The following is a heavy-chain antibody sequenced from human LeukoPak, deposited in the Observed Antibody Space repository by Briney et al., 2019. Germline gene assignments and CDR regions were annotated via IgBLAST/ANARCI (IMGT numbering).Heavy chain of an antibody. V-gene: IGHV3-48*03. CDR2: ISSSGSTI. CDR1: GVTFSSYE. Sequence: GGSLRLSCAASGVTFSSYEMNWVRQAPGKGREWVSYISSSGSTIYYADFVKGRFTISRDNAKNSLYLQMNSLRAEDTAVYYCARADYYYYMDVWGKGTMVTVSS. CDR3: ARADYYYYMDV. J-gene: IGHJ6*03.